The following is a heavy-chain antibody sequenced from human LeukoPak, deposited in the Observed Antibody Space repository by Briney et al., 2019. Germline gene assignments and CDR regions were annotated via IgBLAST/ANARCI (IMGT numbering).Heavy chain of an antibody. Sequence: ASVKVSCKASGGTFSSYAISWVRQATGQGLEWMGWMNPNSGNTGYAQKFQGRVTMTRNTSISTAYMELSSLRSEDTAVYYCALGGKIVVVPAAPTLLDYWGQGTLVTVSS. CDR2: MNPNSGNT. J-gene: IGHJ4*02. V-gene: IGHV1-8*02. D-gene: IGHD2-2*01. CDR1: GGTFSSYA. CDR3: ALGGKIVVVPAAPTLLDY.